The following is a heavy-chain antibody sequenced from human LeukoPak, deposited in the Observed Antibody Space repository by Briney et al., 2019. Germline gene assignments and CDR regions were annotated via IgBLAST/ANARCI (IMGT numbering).Heavy chain of an antibody. CDR2: VYNSGTT. V-gene: IGHV4-59*11. CDR1: GVSIGSHY. CDR3: ARDAY. Sequence: KPSETLSLTCTVSGVSIGSHYWSWIRQSPGKGLEWIGCVYNSGTTVYNPSLTGRVTISVDTSKNQYSLNLGSVTAADAAVYYCARDAYWGQGILVTVSS. J-gene: IGHJ4*02.